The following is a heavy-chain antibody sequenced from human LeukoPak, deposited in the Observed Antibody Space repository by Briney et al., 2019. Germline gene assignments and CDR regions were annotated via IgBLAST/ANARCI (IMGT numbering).Heavy chain of an antibody. D-gene: IGHD5-24*01. CDR1: GGSISTYY. V-gene: IGHV4-59*01. CDR2: IYYSGST. Sequence: SETLSLTCTVSGGSISTYYWSWLRQPPGKGLEWIGYIYYSGSTNYNPSLRSRVTISVDTSKNHFSLKLSSVTAADTAVYYCARAPSRDGYNFDYRGQGTLVTVSS. J-gene: IGHJ4*02. CDR3: ARAPSRDGYNFDY.